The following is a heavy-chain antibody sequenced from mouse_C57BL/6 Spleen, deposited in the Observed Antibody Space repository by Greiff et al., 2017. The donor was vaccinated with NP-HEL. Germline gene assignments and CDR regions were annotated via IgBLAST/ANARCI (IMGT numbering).Heavy chain of an antibody. CDR1: GYTFTSYW. V-gene: IGHV1-69*01. CDR3: ARKGYYGSSYVGAMDY. CDR2: IDPSDSYT. Sequence: QVQLKQPGAELVMPGASVKLSCKASGYTFTSYWMHWVKQRPGQGLEWIGEIDPSDSYTNYNQKFKGKSTLTVDKSSSTAYMQLSSLTSEDSAVYYCARKGYYGSSYVGAMDYWGQGTSVTVSS. J-gene: IGHJ4*01. D-gene: IGHD1-1*01.